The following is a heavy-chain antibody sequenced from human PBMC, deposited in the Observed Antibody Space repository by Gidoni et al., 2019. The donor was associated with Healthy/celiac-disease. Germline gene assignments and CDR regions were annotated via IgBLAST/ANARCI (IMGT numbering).Heavy chain of an antibody. Sequence: QVQLQPCGAGLWKPSETLSLTCAIYGGSFSGYYWRWIRQPPGKGLEWIGEINHSGSTNYNPSLKSRVTISVDTSKNQFSLKLSSVTAADTAVYYCARNKRWLQRGWFDPWGQGTLVTVSS. CDR1: GGSFSGYY. D-gene: IGHD5-12*01. V-gene: IGHV4-34*01. CDR2: INHSGST. J-gene: IGHJ5*02. CDR3: ARNKRWLQRGWFDP.